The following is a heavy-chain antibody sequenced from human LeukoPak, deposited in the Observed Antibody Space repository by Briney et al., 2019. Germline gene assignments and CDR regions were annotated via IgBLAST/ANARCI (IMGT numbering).Heavy chain of an antibody. CDR3: ARRSHCTGGSCYPV. CDR1: GDSMTSSNHY. Sequence: SETLSLTCTVSGDSMTSSNHYWVWIRQPPGKGLEWIGSIYYGGSSYYNPSLNSRVTISQDTSKSQFSLKVSSVTAADTAVYHCARRSHCTGGSCYPVWGQGTTVTVSS. V-gene: IGHV4-39*01. CDR2: IYYGGSS. J-gene: IGHJ6*02. D-gene: IGHD2-15*01.